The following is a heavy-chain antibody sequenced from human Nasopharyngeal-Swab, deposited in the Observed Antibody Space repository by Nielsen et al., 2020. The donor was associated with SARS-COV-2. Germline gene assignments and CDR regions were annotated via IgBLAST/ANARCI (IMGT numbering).Heavy chain of an antibody. CDR1: GGSISSISYY. V-gene: IGHV4-39*07. CDR2: IYYSGST. Sequence: VSLSLSCTVSGGSISSISYYWGCIRQPPGKVLEWIGSIYYSGSTNYNPSLKSRVTISVDTSKNQFSLKLSSVTAADTAVYYCARDRTGYSSSWYYYYYGMDVWGQGTTVTVSS. CDR3: ARDRTGYSSSWYYYYYGMDV. J-gene: IGHJ6*02. D-gene: IGHD6-13*01.